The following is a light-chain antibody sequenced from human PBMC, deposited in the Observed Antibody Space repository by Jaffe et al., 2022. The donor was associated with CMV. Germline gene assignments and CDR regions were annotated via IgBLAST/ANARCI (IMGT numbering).Light chain of an antibody. CDR1: QGIRRF. V-gene: IGKV1-9*01. CDR2: DAS. CDR3: QQLDSFPWT. Sequence: DIQLTQSPSLLSASVGDRVTISCRASQGIRRFLAWYQQKSGEAPNLLIYDASALESGVPARFSGSGSGTEFTLTISSLQPEDFATYYCQQLDSFPWTFGQGTKVEI. J-gene: IGKJ1*01.